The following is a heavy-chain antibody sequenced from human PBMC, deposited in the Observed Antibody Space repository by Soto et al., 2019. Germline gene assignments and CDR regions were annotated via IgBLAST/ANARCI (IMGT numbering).Heavy chain of an antibody. V-gene: IGHV3-64D*06. CDR2: IGAKGDAT. CDR1: GFRFSDYP. D-gene: IGHD2-21*02. CDR3: VKVDWYSVDC. J-gene: IGHJ4*02. Sequence: PGGSLRLSCVGSGFRFSDYPLNWVRQAPGKGLEYVSAIGAKGDATYADSVKGRFSISRDNSKNSLFLQMTNVTFEDTATYFCVKVDWYSVDCWGQGALVTVSS.